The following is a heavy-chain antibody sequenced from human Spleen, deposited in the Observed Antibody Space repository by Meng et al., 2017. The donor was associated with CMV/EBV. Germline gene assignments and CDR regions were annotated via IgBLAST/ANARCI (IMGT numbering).Heavy chain of an antibody. CDR3: AKGNRERQGNYFDY. Sequence: ASGFTFSSYAMNWVRQAPGKGLGWVSTISGNGGSTYYTDSMKGRFTISRDNSKNTLFLQMNSLRAEDTAVYYCAKGNRERQGNYFDYWGQGTLVTVSS. V-gene: IGHV3-23*01. CDR1: GFTFSSYA. CDR2: ISGNGGST. J-gene: IGHJ4*02. D-gene: IGHD1-1*01.